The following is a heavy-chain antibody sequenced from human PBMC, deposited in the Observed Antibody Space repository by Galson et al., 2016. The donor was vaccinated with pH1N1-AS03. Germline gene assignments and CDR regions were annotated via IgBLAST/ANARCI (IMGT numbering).Heavy chain of an antibody. V-gene: IGHV5-51*01. J-gene: IGHJ4*02. CDR2: IYPGDSDT. D-gene: IGHD5-24*01. CDR1: GYIFTSYW. CDR3: TRQVRDSYNDYFDD. Sequence: QSGAEVKKPGESLKISCKTSGYIFTSYWVAWVRHMPGKGLEWMGIIYPGDSDTRYSPSFQGQVTISADRSINTAYLQWSSLMAPETAIYYCTRQVRDSYNDYFDDWGQGILSTVSS.